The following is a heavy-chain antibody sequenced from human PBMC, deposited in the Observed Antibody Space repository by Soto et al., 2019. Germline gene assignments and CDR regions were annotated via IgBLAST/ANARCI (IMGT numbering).Heavy chain of an antibody. CDR2: IWYDGSNK. D-gene: IGHD5-12*01. J-gene: IGHJ4*02. CDR1: GFTFSSYG. CDR3: ARGLATMFDY. Sequence: QVQLVESGGGVVQPGRSLRLSCAASGFTFSSYGMHWVRQAPGKGLEWVAVIWYDGSNKYYADSVKGRFTISRDNSKNTLYLKMNSLRAEDTAVYYCARGLATMFDYWGQGTLVTVSS. V-gene: IGHV3-33*01.